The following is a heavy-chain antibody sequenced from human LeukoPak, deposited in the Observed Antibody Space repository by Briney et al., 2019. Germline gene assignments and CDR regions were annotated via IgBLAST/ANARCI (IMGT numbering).Heavy chain of an antibody. D-gene: IGHD1-7*01. CDR3: VRGSRKLGGMDV. V-gene: IGHV3-21*01. J-gene: IGHJ6*02. Sequence: PGGSLRLSCVVSGFIFSNHSMTWVRQAPGRGLEWVSSISSRGSYRFYADSVKGRFTISRENASKSLSLQMTSLRGEDTAVYYCVRGSRKLGGMDVWGQGTTVTVSS. CDR1: GFIFSNHS. CDR2: ISSRGSYR.